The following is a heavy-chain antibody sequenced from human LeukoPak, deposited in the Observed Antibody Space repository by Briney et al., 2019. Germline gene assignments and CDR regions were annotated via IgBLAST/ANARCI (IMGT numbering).Heavy chain of an antibody. CDR2: ISAYNGNT. CDR3: ARVESLLYYYYMDV. Sequence: ASVKVSCKASGYTFTSYGISWVRQAPGQGLEWMGWISAYNGNTNYAQKLQGRVTMTTDTSTRTAYMELRSLRSDDTAVYYCARVESLLYYYYMDVWGKGTTVTVSS. D-gene: IGHD5-24*01. V-gene: IGHV1-18*01. J-gene: IGHJ6*03. CDR1: GYTFTSYG.